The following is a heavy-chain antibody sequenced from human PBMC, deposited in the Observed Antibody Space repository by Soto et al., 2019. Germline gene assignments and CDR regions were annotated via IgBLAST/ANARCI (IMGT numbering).Heavy chain of an antibody. CDR3: VRDLIGYCASSGCQTL. CDR2: IYSSGSA. D-gene: IGHD2-2*01. J-gene: IGHJ3*01. V-gene: IGHV3-66*01. Sequence: GGSLRLSCAASGFTVSSSYMSWVRQAPGKGLEWISVIYSSGSAYFKDSVQGRFTISRDNSKNSMYLQMNSLRAEDTAVYYCVRDLIGYCASSGCQTLWGQGTMVTVSS. CDR1: GFTVSSSY.